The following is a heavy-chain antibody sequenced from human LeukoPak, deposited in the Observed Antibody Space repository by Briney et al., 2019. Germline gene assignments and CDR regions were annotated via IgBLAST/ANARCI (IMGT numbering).Heavy chain of an antibody. V-gene: IGHV3-21*01. D-gene: IGHD6-13*01. J-gene: IGHJ3*02. CDR1: GFTFSSYS. CDR2: ISSSNSYI. Sequence: PGGSLRLSCAAAGFTFSSYSMIWVRQAPGKGLEWVSSISSSNSYIYYADSVKGRFTVSRDGAKNSVYLQMNSLRAEDTAVYYCARCGSSWYESPNAFDIWGQGTMLTVSS. CDR3: ARCGSSWYESPNAFDI.